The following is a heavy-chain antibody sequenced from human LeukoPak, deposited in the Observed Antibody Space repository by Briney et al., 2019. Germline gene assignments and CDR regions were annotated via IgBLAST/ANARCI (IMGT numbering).Heavy chain of an antibody. V-gene: IGHV1-69*04. Sequence: GASVKVSCKASGGTFSSYAISWVRQAPGQGLEWMGRIIPILGIANYAQKFQGRVTITADKSTSTAYMELSSLRSEDTAVYYCARTSGSYETPDYWGQGTLVTVSS. CDR3: ARTSGSYETPDY. D-gene: IGHD1-26*01. CDR2: IIPILGIA. J-gene: IGHJ4*02. CDR1: GGTFSSYA.